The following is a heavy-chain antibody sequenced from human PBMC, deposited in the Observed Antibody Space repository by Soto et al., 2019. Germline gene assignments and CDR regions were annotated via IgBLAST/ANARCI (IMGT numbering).Heavy chain of an antibody. V-gene: IGHV3-30-3*01. D-gene: IGHD3-10*01. J-gene: IGHJ4*02. Sequence: GGSLRLSCAASGFTFSSYAMHWVRQAPGKGLEWVAVISYDGSNKYYADSVKGRFTISRDNSKNTLYLQMNSLRAEDTAVYYCARDDYGSGSYYNFDYWGQGTLVTVSS. CDR3: ARDDYGSGSYYNFDY. CDR2: ISYDGSNK. CDR1: GFTFSSYA.